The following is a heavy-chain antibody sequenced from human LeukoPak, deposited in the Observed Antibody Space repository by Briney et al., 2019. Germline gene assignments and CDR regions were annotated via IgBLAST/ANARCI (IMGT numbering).Heavy chain of an antibody. Sequence: GGSLRLSCAASGFTFDDYAMHWVRQAPEKGLEWVSGISWNSGSIGYADSVKGRFTISRDNAKNSLYLQMNSLRAEDTALYYCAGKGIAGTSGWFDPWGQGTLVTVSS. CDR1: GFTFDDYA. V-gene: IGHV3-9*01. D-gene: IGHD1-7*01. J-gene: IGHJ5*02. CDR2: ISWNSGSI. CDR3: AGKGIAGTSGWFDP.